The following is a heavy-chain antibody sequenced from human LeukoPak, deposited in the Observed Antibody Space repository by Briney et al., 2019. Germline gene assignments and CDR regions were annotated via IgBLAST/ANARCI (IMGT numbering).Heavy chain of an antibody. CDR3: ANAGTLWFGEFDY. CDR2: ISGSGGST. J-gene: IGHJ4*02. CDR1: GFTFSSYA. Sequence: PGGSLRLSCAASGFTFSSYAMSWVRQAPGKGLEWVSAISGSGGSTYYADSVKGRFTISRDNSKNTLYLQMNSLRAEDTAVYYCANAGTLWFGEFDYWGQGTLVTVSS. D-gene: IGHD3-10*01. V-gene: IGHV3-23*01.